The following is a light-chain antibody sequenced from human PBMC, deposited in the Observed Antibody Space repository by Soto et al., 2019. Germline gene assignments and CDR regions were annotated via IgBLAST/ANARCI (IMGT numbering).Light chain of an antibody. V-gene: IGLV1-47*01. CDR2: RDN. J-gene: IGLJ1*01. Sequence: QCVLTQPPSVSGTPGQRVTISCSGGIGNIGTNYVHWFQQLPGTAPKVLSNRDNQRPSGVPDRFSGSKSGTSASLAISGLRSEDEAEYYCAAWDDTVRSYVFGTGTKLTGL. CDR1: IGNIGTNY. CDR3: AAWDDTVRSYV.